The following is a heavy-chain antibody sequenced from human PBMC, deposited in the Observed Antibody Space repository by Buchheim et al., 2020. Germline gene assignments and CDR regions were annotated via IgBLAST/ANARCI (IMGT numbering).Heavy chain of an antibody. CDR3: ARLWYYDFWSGYYGPHYYYGMDV. J-gene: IGHJ6*02. CDR2: INRSGST. Sequence: QVQLQQWGSGLLKPSETLSLTCAVYGGSFSGYYWSWIRQPPGKGLEWIGEINRSGSTNYNSSLKSRVTISADTSKNQFSLKLSSVTAADTAVYYCARLWYYDFWSGYYGPHYYYGMDVWGQGTT. D-gene: IGHD3-3*01. V-gene: IGHV4-34*01. CDR1: GGSFSGYY.